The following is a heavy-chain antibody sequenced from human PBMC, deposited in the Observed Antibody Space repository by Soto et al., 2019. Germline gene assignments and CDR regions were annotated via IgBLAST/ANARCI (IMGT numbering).Heavy chain of an antibody. CDR3: ARGWLIGFGWFDP. V-gene: IGHV4-31*03. D-gene: IGHD6-19*01. Sequence: SETLSLTCTVSGGSISSGGYYWSWIRQHPGKGLEWIGYIYYSGSTYYNPSLRSRVTISVDTSKNQFSLKLSSVTAADTAVYYCARGWLIGFGWFDPWGQGTLVTVSS. CDR2: IYYSGST. CDR1: GGSISSGGYY. J-gene: IGHJ5*02.